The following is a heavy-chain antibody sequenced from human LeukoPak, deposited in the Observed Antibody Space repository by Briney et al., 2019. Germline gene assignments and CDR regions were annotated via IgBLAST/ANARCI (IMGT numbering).Heavy chain of an antibody. J-gene: IGHJ5*02. CDR2: ISYDGSNK. D-gene: IGHD3-10*01. CDR1: GFTFSSYA. CDR3: ARDLDMVRGVIPFDP. Sequence: GGSLRLSCAASGFTFSSYAMHWVRQAPGKGLEWVAVISYDGSNKYYADSVKGRFTISRDNSKNTLYLQMNSLRAEDTAVYYCARDLDMVRGVIPFDPWGQGTLVTVSS. V-gene: IGHV3-30-3*01.